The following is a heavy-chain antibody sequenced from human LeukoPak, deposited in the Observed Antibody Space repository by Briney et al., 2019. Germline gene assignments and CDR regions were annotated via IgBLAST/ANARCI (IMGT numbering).Heavy chain of an antibody. D-gene: IGHD6-6*01. V-gene: IGHV3-7*03. CDR3: ARSSYSSSSSV. CDR1: GFTFSGFW. CDR2: INSDGSEG. Sequence: GGSLRLSCAVSGFTFSGFWMSWSRQAPGKGLEWVASINSDGSEGHYADVVRGRFTISRDNAKNSLYLQINSLRAEDTAVYYCARSSYSSSSSVWGQGTMVTVSS. J-gene: IGHJ3*01.